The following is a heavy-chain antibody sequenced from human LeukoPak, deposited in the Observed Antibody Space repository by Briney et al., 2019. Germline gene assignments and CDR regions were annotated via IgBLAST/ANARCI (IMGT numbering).Heavy chain of an antibody. V-gene: IGHV4-39*01. D-gene: IGHD5-24*01. J-gene: IGHJ5*02. CDR1: GVSISSSSYC. CDR2: ICYSGST. CDR3: ARTENYIPEDCFDP. Sequence: SETLSLTCTVSGVSISSSSYCWGWIRQPPGKGLEWIGSICYSGSTFYNPSLKSRVTLSVDTSKNQFSLELSSVTAADTALYYGARTENYIPEDCFDPWGQGTLVTVSS.